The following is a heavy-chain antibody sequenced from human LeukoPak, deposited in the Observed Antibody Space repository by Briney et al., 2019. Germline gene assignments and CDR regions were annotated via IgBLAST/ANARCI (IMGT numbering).Heavy chain of an antibody. CDR3: ARGPTMVRGVIEGYFQH. V-gene: IGHV1-8*01. CDR1: GYTFTSND. D-gene: IGHD3-10*01. CDR2: MNPNSGNT. J-gene: IGHJ1*01. Sequence: ASVKVSCKASGYTFTSNDINWVRQATGQGLEWMGWMNPNSGNTGYAQKFQGRVTMTRNTSISTAYMELSSLRSEDTAVYYCARGPTMVRGVIEGYFQHWGQGTLVTVSS.